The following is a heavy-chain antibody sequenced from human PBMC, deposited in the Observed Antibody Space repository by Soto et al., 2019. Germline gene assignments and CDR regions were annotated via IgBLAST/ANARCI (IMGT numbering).Heavy chain of an antibody. J-gene: IGHJ4*02. D-gene: IGHD1-26*01. Sequence: QVQLVQSGAEVKKPGASVKVSCKASGYTFTSYGIGWVRQAPGQGLEWMGWIRAYNGNTNYAQKLQGRVTMATDTSPSTAYMELRSLRTDDTAVYYCARDIRGGNFDYWGQGTLVTVSS. CDR1: GYTFTSYG. CDR2: IRAYNGNT. V-gene: IGHV1-18*01. CDR3: ARDIRGGNFDY.